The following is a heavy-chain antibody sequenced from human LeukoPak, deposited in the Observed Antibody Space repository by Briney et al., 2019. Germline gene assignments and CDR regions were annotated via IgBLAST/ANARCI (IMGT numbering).Heavy chain of an antibody. Sequence: PVKVSCKASGGTFSSYAISWVRQAPGQGLEWMGGIIPIFGTANYAQKFQGRATITADESTSTAYMELSSLRSEDTAVYYCARGHDFWSGSGGLQYNWFDPWGQGTLVTVSS. D-gene: IGHD3-3*01. V-gene: IGHV1-69*13. J-gene: IGHJ5*02. CDR1: GGTFSSYA. CDR3: ARGHDFWSGSGGLQYNWFDP. CDR2: IIPIFGTA.